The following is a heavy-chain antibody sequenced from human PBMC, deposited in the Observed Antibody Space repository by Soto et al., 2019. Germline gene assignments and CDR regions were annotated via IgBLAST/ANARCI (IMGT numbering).Heavy chain of an antibody. CDR3: TTDWVRGPDFVPAAMFDY. CDR2: IKSKTDGGTT. CDR1: GFTFSNAW. D-gene: IGHD2-2*01. V-gene: IGHV3-15*01. J-gene: IGHJ4*02. Sequence: GSLRLSCAASGFTFSNAWMSWVRQAPGKGLEWVGRIKSKTDGGTTDYAAPVKGRFTISRDDSKNTLYLQMNSLKTEDTAVYYCTTDWVRGPDFVPAAMFDYWGQGTLVTVSS.